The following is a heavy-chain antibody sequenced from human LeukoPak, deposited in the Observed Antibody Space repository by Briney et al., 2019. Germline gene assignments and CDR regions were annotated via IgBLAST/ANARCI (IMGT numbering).Heavy chain of an antibody. V-gene: IGHV4-39*01. J-gene: IGHJ4*02. D-gene: IGHD3-3*01. CDR2: IYYSGST. CDR3: ASGVWSGYYFDY. Sequence: SETLSLTCTVSGGSISSSTYYWGWVRQPPGKGLEWIGSIYYSGSTYYNPSLKSRVTISVGTSENRFFLKLTSVTAADTAVHYCASGVWSGYYFDYWGQGTLVTVSS. CDR1: GGSISSSTYY.